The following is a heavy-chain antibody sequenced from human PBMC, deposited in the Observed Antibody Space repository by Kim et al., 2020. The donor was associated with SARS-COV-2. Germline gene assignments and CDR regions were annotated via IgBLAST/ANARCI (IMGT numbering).Heavy chain of an antibody. J-gene: IGHJ6*02. CDR3: ARGRKSPLRQLVLGAALDV. D-gene: IGHD6-13*01. V-gene: IGHV4-34*01. Sequence: SETLSLTCAVYGGSFSGYYWSWIRQPPGKGLEWIGEINHSGSTNYNPSLKSRVTISVDTSKNQFSLKLSSVTAADTAVYYCARGRKSPLRQLVLGAALDVWGQGTTVTVSS. CDR2: INHSGST. CDR1: GGSFSGYY.